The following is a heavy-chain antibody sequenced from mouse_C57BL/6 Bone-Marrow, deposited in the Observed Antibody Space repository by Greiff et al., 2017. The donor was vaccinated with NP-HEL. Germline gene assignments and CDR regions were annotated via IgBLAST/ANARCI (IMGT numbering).Heavy chain of an antibody. D-gene: IGHD1-1*01. CDR2: IHPNSGST. CDR3: ALYYYGSSPYAMDY. V-gene: IGHV1-64*01. Sequence: VQLQQPGAELVKPGASVKLSCKASGYTFTSYWMHWVKQRPGQGLEWIGMIHPNSGSTNYNEKFKSKATLTVDKSSSTAYMQLSSLTSEDSAVYYCALYYYGSSPYAMDYWGQGTSVTVSS. CDR1: GYTFTSYW. J-gene: IGHJ4*01.